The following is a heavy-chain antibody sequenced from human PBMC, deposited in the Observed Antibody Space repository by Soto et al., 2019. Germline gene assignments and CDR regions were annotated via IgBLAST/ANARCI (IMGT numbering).Heavy chain of an antibody. CDR3: AGGGVRGVITRTRDYYGMDV. J-gene: IGHJ6*02. CDR1: GYSFTSYW. D-gene: IGHD3-10*01. V-gene: IGHV5-51*01. CDR2: IYPGDSDT. Sequence: GESLKISCKGSGYSFTSYWIGWVRQMPGKGLECMGIIYPGDSDTRYSPSFQGQVTISADKSISTVYLQWSSLKASDTAMYYCAGGGVRGVITRTRDYYGMDVWGQGTTVTVSS.